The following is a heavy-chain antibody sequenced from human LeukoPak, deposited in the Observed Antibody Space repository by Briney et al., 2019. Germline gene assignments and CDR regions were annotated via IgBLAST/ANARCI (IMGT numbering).Heavy chain of an antibody. V-gene: IGHV1-18*01. Sequence: ASVKVSCKASGYTFTSYGISWVRQAPGQGLEWMGWIGAYNGNTNYAQKLQGRVTMTTDTSTSTAYMELRSLRSDDTAVYYCARDGCGGDCYSFHYYYGMDVWGQGTTVTVSS. D-gene: IGHD2-21*02. CDR1: GYTFTSYG. CDR3: ARDGCGGDCYSFHYYYGMDV. CDR2: IGAYNGNT. J-gene: IGHJ6*02.